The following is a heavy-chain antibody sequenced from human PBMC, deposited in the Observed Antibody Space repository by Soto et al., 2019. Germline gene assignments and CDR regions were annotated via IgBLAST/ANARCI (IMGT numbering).Heavy chain of an antibody. D-gene: IGHD1-1*01. CDR2: IVPKFGTT. CDR1: GGTFTSYI. Sequence: QVRLVQSGAEVKKPGSSVKVSCKGSGGTFTSYIITWVRHAPGQGLEWVGGIVPKFGTTNYAQKFQGRVTLTADESSSIVYLELSNLRSEDTGVYYCARGGDDGFGRHYFGLDVWGQGTTVTVS. J-gene: IGHJ6*02. V-gene: IGHV1-69*12. CDR3: ARGGDDGFGRHYFGLDV.